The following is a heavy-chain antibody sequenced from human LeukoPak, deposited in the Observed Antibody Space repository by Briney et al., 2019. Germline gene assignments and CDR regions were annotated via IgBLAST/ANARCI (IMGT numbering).Heavy chain of an antibody. J-gene: IGHJ4*02. CDR2: IDPNSGGT. CDR3: ARAFYYDSSGYYYFDY. Sequence: GASVKVSCKASGYTFTGYYMHWVRQAPGQGLEWMGWIDPNSGGTNYEQKFQGRVTMTRDTSISTAYMELSRLRSDDTAVYYCARAFYYDSSGYYYFDYWGQGTLVTVSS. D-gene: IGHD3-22*01. CDR1: GYTFTGYY. V-gene: IGHV1-2*02.